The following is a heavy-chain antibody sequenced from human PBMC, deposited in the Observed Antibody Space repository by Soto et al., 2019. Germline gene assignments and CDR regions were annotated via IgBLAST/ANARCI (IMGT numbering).Heavy chain of an antibody. CDR2: ISAYNGNT. Sequence: ASVXVSCKASGYTFTIYGISWVRQAPGQGLEWMGWISAYNGNTNYAQKLQGRVTMTTDTSTSTAYMELRSLRSDDTAVYYCARLDRSGCNEYWGQGTLVTIYS. CDR3: ARLDRSGCNEY. V-gene: IGHV1-18*01. D-gene: IGHD6-19*01. CDR1: GYTFTIYG. J-gene: IGHJ4*02.